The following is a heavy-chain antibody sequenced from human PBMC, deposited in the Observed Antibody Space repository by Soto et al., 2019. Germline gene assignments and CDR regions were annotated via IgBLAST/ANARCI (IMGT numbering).Heavy chain of an antibody. Sequence: QLQLQESGPGLVKPSETLSLSCTVSGGSITSSFYWGWIRQPPGKGLEWIGSIYGTGNTYYNPSLKGRVTISADPSKHQFSLNLIAVTAADTAVYYCRSSGRYSTDVWGQGATVTVSS. J-gene: IGHJ6*02. CDR3: RSSGRYSTDV. V-gene: IGHV4-39*01. D-gene: IGHD6-13*01. CDR1: GGSITSSFY. CDR2: IYGTGNT.